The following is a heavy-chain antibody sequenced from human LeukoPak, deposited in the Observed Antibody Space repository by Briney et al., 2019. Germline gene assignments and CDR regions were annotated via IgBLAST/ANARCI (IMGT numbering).Heavy chain of an antibody. CDR3: ARGRRGSGNYYGMDV. V-gene: IGHV4-39*07. Sequence: PSETLSLTCTVSGGSISSGGYYWSWIRQPPGKGLEWIGEINHSGSTNYNPSLKSRVTISVDTSKNQFSLKLSSVTAADTAVYYCARGRRGSGNYYGMDVWGQGTTVTVSS. CDR1: GGSISSGGYY. D-gene: IGHD3-10*01. CDR2: INHSGST. J-gene: IGHJ6*02.